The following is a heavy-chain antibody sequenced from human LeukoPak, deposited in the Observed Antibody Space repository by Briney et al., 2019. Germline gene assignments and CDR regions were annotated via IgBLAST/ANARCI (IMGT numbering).Heavy chain of an antibody. Sequence: VASVKVSCKASGYTFTSYGISWVRQAPGQGLEWMGWISAYNGNTNYVQKLQGRVTMTTDTSTSTAYMELRSLRSDDTAVYYCARKERWNSSGYQDAFDIWGQGTMVTVSS. D-gene: IGHD3-22*01. V-gene: IGHV1-18*01. CDR2: ISAYNGNT. CDR1: GYTFTSYG. J-gene: IGHJ3*02. CDR3: ARKERWNSSGYQDAFDI.